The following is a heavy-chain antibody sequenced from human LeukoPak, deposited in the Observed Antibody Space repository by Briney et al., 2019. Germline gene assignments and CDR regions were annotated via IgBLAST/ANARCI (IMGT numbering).Heavy chain of an antibody. J-gene: IGHJ4*02. Sequence: GGSLRLSCAASGFTFSSYGMHWVRQAPGKGLEWVAVIWYDGSNKYYADSVKGRYTISRDNSKNTLYLQMNSLRAEDTAVYYCARGDYYDSSGYFFDHWGQGTLVTVSS. V-gene: IGHV3-33*01. CDR3: ARGDYYDSSGYFFDH. D-gene: IGHD3-22*01. CDR1: GFTFSSYG. CDR2: IWYDGSNK.